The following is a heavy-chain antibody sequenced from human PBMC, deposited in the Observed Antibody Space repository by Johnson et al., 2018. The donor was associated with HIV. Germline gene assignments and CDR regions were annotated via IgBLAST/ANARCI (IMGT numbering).Heavy chain of an antibody. CDR1: GFTFSSYA. V-gene: IGHV3-64*01. CDR3: ATARDGYNYNWGAFDI. CDR2: LTYTGGGT. Sequence: VQLVESGGGVVQPGRSLRLSCAASGFTFSSYAMHWVRQAPGKGLESVSNLTYTGGGTDYANSVKGRFTISRDNSKNTLYLQMNSLRAEDTAVYYCATARDGYNYNWGAFDIWGQGTVVTVSS. J-gene: IGHJ3*02. D-gene: IGHD5-24*01.